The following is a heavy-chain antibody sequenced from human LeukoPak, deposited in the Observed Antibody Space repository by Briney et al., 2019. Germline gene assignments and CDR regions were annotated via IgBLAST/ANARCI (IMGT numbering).Heavy chain of an antibody. CDR3: AKRDRTVTHAFDI. D-gene: IGHD4-17*01. CDR1: GFTFSSHG. J-gene: IGHJ3*02. Sequence: GGSLRLSCAASGFTFSSHGMSWVRQAPGKGLEWVSAISGSGGTTYYADSVKGRFTISRDNSENTLYLQMNSLRAEDTAVYYCAKRDRTVTHAFDIWGQGTMVTVSS. CDR2: ISGSGGTT. V-gene: IGHV3-23*01.